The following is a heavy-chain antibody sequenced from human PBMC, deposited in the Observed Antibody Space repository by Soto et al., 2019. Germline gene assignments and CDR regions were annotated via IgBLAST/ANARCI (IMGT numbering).Heavy chain of an antibody. CDR2: IFYSGST. CDR3: AILTLAGIEAMDV. V-gene: IGHV4-39*01. Sequence: SETLSLTCTVSGGAINSYSFYWGWIRQPPGKGLEWIGSIFYSGSTYHNPSLESRVTISIDTSNNQFSLKLNSVTAADSAVYYCAILTLAGIEAMDVWGQGTTVTVSS. CDR1: GGAINSYSFY. J-gene: IGHJ6*02. D-gene: IGHD6-19*01.